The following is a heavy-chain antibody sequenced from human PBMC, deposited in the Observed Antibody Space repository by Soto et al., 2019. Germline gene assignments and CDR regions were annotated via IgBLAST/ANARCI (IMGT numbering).Heavy chain of an antibody. Sequence: ASVKVSCKASGYTFTSYDINWVRQATGQGLEWMGWMNPNSGNTGYAQKFQGRVTMTRNTSISTAYMELSSPRSEDTAVYYCALNGVDYVRYYGMDVWGQGTTVTVSS. D-gene: IGHD7-27*01. V-gene: IGHV1-8*01. CDR1: GYTFTSYD. CDR2: MNPNSGNT. CDR3: ALNGVDYVRYYGMDV. J-gene: IGHJ6*02.